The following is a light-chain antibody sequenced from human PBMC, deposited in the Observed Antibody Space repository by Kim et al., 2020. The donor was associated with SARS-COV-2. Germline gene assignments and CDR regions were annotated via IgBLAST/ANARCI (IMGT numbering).Light chain of an antibody. V-gene: IGKV4-1*01. CDR3: QQYYRTPLT. CDR1: QNIQYSVNNKTC. CDR2: WAS. J-gene: IGKJ4*01. Sequence: RGTISCKSSQNIQYSVNNKTCLGWYQQEPGQPPKLLIYWASTRESGVPDRFSGSGSGTDFTLTIGSLQPEDVAVYYCQQYYRTPLTFGGGTKLEIK.